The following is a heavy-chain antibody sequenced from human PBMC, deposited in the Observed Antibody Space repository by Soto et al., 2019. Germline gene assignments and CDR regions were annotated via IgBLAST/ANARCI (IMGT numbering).Heavy chain of an antibody. CDR3: AKGTIHNFDY. V-gene: IGHV4-31*03. J-gene: IGHJ4*02. CDR1: GGSISSDSYY. CDR2: IYYSGTT. Sequence: QVQLQESGPRLVKPSQTLSLTCTVSGGSISSDSYYWTWIRQHPGKDLEWIGYIYYSGTTHYNPSLKSRVTISVDMSKNQFSLRLSSVTTADTALYYCAKGTIHNFDYWGQGTLVTVSA.